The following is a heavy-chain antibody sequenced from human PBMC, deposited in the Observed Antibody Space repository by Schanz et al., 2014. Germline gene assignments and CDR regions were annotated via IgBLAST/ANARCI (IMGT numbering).Heavy chain of an antibody. Sequence: AQLVESGGGLVQPRGSLRLSCAASEFSFSSFGMNWVRQAPGKGLEWVSYISSTSRATYYADSVKGRFTISRDNAKNSLFLQMNSLRAEDTAVYYCAGGEYQLLYGNWGQGTLVTVSS. CDR1: EFSFSSFG. CDR3: AGGEYQLLYGN. V-gene: IGHV3-48*01. CDR2: ISSTSRAT. J-gene: IGHJ4*02. D-gene: IGHD2-2*02.